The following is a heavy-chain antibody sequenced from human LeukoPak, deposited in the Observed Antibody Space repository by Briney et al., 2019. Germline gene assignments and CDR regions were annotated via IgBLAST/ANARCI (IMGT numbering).Heavy chain of an antibody. CDR2: IKVDGREK. V-gene: IGHV3-7*01. D-gene: IGHD3-10*01. CDR3: ARDSRGGFDC. CDR1: GFTFSSYW. Sequence: GGSLRLPCAASGFTFSSYWMSWVRQAPGRGLEWVAKIKVDGREKDYLDSVKGRFTISRDNAKNSLYLQMDSLGAEDTAMYYCARDSRGGFDCWGQGTLVTVSS. J-gene: IGHJ4*02.